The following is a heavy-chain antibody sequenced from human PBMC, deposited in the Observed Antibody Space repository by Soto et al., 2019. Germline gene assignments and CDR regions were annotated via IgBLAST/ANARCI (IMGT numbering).Heavy chain of an antibody. Sequence: QVQLVQSGAEVKKPGSSVKVSCKASGGTFSSYTISWVRQAPGQGLEWMGRIIPILGIANYAQKFQGRVTITADKSTSTAYMELSSLRSEDTAVYYCARDLEVGANIPWGQGTLVTVSS. D-gene: IGHD1-26*01. J-gene: IGHJ5*02. V-gene: IGHV1-69*08. CDR3: ARDLEVGANIP. CDR1: GGTFSSYT. CDR2: IIPILGIA.